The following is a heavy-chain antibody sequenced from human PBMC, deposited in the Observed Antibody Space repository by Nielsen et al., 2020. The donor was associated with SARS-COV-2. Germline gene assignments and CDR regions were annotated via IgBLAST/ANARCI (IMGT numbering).Heavy chain of an antibody. V-gene: IGHV3-30*18. J-gene: IGHJ6*02. CDR1: GFTFSSYG. Sequence: GESLKISCAASGFTFSSYGMQWVRQAPGKGLEWVAVISYDGSNKYYADSVKGRFTISRDNSKNTLYLQMNSLRAEETAVYYCAKDHDDIVVVVAAKDRYYYGMDVWGQGTTVTVSS. CDR2: ISYDGSNK. D-gene: IGHD2-15*01. CDR3: AKDHDDIVVVVAAKDRYYYGMDV.